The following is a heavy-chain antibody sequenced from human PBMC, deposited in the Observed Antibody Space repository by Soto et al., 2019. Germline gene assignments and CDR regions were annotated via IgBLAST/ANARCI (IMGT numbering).Heavy chain of an antibody. V-gene: IGHV1-46*01. CDR3: ATASCPALAHFGAYYCGIDF. D-gene: IGHD2-2*01. J-gene: IGHJ6*02. Sequence: ASVKVSCKASGYTFTNYYMHWVRQAPGQGLEWMGIINPSGGSTSYAQKLQGRVTMTRDTSTSTVYMELSSLRPDDPAVYYCATASCPALAHFGAYYCGIDFCGQGTMVTVSS. CDR2: INPSGGST. CDR1: GYTFTNYY.